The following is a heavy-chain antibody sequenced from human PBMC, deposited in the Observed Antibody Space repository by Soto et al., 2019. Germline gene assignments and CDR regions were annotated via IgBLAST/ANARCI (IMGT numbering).Heavy chain of an antibody. Sequence: QVHLVQSGAEVRKPGSSVKVSCKTSGGTFSTYTIYLVRQSPGQGLEWMGRIIPLFGTTKYAQNFQDRVTITAEESTSTAYMELRSLRAEYTAVYYWASRLDDRADDAFDVGGEGTAVTVSA. CDR1: GGTFSTYT. J-gene: IGHJ3*01. V-gene: IGHV1-69*18. CDR2: IIPLFGTT. D-gene: IGHD3-16*01. CDR3: ASRLDDRADDAFDV.